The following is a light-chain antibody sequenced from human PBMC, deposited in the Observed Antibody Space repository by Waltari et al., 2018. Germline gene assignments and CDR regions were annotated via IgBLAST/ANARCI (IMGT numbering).Light chain of an antibody. CDR2: KSS. Sequence: DIQMTQSPSTLSASVGDRVTITCRARQSISRRLAWYQQKPGKAPKLLIYKSSSLESGVPARFSGSGSGTEFTLTISSLQPDDFATYYCQQYNSYWTFGQGTKVEIK. J-gene: IGKJ1*01. CDR1: QSISRR. CDR3: QQYNSYWT. V-gene: IGKV1-5*03.